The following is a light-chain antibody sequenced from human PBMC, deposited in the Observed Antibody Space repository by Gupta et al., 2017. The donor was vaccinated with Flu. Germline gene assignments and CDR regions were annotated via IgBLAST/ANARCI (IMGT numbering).Light chain of an antibody. Sequence: PGQTARITCSGDALQQQYAYWYQQRPGQLPQLVIYKDTERPSGTPERFSGTTSGTTVTLTISGVQAEDEADYYCQSADSNGIMLFGGGTKLTVL. CDR1: ALQQQY. CDR3: QSADSNGIML. CDR2: KDT. V-gene: IGLV3-25*03. J-gene: IGLJ3*02.